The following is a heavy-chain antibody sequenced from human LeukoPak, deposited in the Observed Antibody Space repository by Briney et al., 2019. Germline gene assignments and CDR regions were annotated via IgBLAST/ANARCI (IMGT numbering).Heavy chain of an antibody. J-gene: IGHJ4*02. CDR2: IYSGGNT. V-gene: IGHV3-53*01. D-gene: IGHD2-21*02. CDR1: GFSVSNTY. CDR3: ARGTVTAPDY. Sequence: PGGSLRLSCAASGFSVSNTYMSWVRQAPGKGLEWVSIIYSGGNTYYEDSVKGRFTISRDNSKNTLYLQMNRLRPEDTAVYYCARGTVTAPDYWGQGTLVTVSS.